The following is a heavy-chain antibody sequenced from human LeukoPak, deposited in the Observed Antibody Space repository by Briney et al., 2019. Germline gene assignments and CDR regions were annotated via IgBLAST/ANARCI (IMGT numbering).Heavy chain of an antibody. V-gene: IGHV1-2*02. CDR3: ASIGYYYSGWFDP. Sequence: ASVKVSCKASGYTFTGYYMHWVRQAPGQGLEWMGWINPNSGGTNYAQKFQGRVTMTRDTSISTAYMEPSRLRSDDTAVYYCASIGYYYSGWFDPWGQGTLVTVSS. D-gene: IGHD3-22*01. CDR1: GYTFTGYY. CDR2: INPNSGGT. J-gene: IGHJ5*02.